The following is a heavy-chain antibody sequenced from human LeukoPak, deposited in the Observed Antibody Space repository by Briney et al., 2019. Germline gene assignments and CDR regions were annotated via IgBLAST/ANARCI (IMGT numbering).Heavy chain of an antibody. CDR3: ARDRYGDGFAHFDY. J-gene: IGHJ4*02. CDR1: VYTFTIYA. V-gene: IGHV1-2*02. CDR2: ITPSGGT. Sequence: ASVTVSFTASVYTFTIYAMHWVRQAPGQGLEWMGWITPSGGTNYPQKFQGRVAITRDTSITTAYMDLSRLTSDDTAVYYCARDRYGDGFAHFDYWGQGALVTVSS. D-gene: IGHD5-24*01.